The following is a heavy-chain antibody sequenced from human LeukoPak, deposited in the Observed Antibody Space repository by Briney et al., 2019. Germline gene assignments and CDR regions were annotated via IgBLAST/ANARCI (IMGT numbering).Heavy chain of an antibody. Sequence: PSETLSLTCAVSGGSISSGGYSWSWIRQPPGKGLEWIGYIYHSGSTYYNPSLKSRVTISVDRSKNQFSLKLSSVTAADTAVYYYAAGERGDYGSYWGQGTLVTVSS. J-gene: IGHJ4*02. CDR1: GGSISSGGYS. V-gene: IGHV4-30-2*01. CDR3: AAGERGDYGSY. D-gene: IGHD4-17*01. CDR2: IYHSGST.